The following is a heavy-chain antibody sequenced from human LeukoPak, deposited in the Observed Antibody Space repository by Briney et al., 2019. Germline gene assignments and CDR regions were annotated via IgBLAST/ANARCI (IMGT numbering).Heavy chain of an antibody. Sequence: PSETLSLTCSVSGGSVSTYYWSWIRQPPGKGLEWIAYIYYSGSTNYNPSLTSRVTISVDTSMTQFSLRLSSLTAADTAVYYCASERWSRRSYFDYWGQGILVTVSS. CDR3: ASERWSRRSYFDY. CDR2: IYYSGST. J-gene: IGHJ4*02. D-gene: IGHD5-24*01. CDR1: GGSVSTYY. V-gene: IGHV4-59*02.